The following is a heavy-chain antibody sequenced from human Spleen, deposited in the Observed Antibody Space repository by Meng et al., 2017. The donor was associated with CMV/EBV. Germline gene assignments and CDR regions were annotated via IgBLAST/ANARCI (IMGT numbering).Heavy chain of an antibody. CDR2: ISSSSTYI. J-gene: IGHJ3*01. CDR1: GFTFSTYA. CDR3: ARDPDFGVAKDAFDL. D-gene: IGHD3-3*01. Sequence: GESLKISCAVSGFTFSTYALNWVRQAPGKGLEWVSTISSSSTYIYYADSVRGRFTVSRDNAKNSLYLQMNRLRAEDTAVYFCARDPDFGVAKDAFDLWGQGTVVTVSS. V-gene: IGHV3-21*06.